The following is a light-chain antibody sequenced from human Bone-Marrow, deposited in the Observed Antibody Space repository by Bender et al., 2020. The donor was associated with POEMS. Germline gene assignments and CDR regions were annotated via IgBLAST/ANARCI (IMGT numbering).Light chain of an antibody. V-gene: IGLV1-44*01. Sequence: QSVLTQPPSASGTPGQSVIISCSGTDSNFGGNNVNWYQHLPGTAPRLVVYSNYQRPSGVPARFSGSKSGTSASLAISDIQSEDEGDYYCSSCTTNTTLPYVFGTGTKVTVL. J-gene: IGLJ1*01. CDR1: DSNFGGNN. CDR2: SNY. CDR3: SSCTTNTTLPYV.